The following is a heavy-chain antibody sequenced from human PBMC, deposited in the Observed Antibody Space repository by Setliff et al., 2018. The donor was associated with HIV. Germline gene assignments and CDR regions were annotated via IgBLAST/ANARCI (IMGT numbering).Heavy chain of an antibody. Sequence: SVKVSCKTSGGTLSNYVITWVRQAPGQGLEWMGMIIPMYNIPAYAQKFQGRVTITADKSTSTAYMELSSLRSEDTAVYYCARGQKMYFMITMLGGYYYYHMDVWGQGTTVTVSS. J-gene: IGHJ6*02. CDR1: GGTLSNYV. V-gene: IGHV1-69*04. D-gene: IGHD3-10*02. CDR2: IIPMYNIP. CDR3: ARGQKMYFMITMLGGYYYYHMDV.